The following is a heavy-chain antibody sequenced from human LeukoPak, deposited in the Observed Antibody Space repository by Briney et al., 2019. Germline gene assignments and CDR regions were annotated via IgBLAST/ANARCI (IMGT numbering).Heavy chain of an antibody. CDR1: GLTVYTND. J-gene: IGHJ3*01. CDR3: TKSGPPDPY. CDR2: LYGGGRT. Sequence: GGSLRLSCAASGLTVYTNDMSWVRQAPGKRLEWVSILYGGGRTYYGDSVKGRFTISRDNSRNTLYLQMNSLRAEDTAMYYCTKSGPPDPYWGQGTMVTVSS. D-gene: IGHD1-14*01. V-gene: IGHV3-53*01.